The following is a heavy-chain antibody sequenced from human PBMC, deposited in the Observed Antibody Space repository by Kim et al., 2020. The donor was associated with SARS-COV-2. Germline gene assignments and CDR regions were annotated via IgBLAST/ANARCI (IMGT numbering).Heavy chain of an antibody. J-gene: IGHJ6*02. Sequence: GGSLRLSCAASGFTFSSYSMNWVRQAPGKGLEWVSSISSSSSYIYYADSVKGRFTISRDNAKNSLYLQMNSLRAEDTAVYYCAIPSCYESRDYYGMDVWGQGTTVTVSS. D-gene: IGHD5-12*01. CDR3: AIPSCYESRDYYGMDV. CDR2: ISSSSSYI. V-gene: IGHV3-21*01. CDR1: GFTFSSYS.